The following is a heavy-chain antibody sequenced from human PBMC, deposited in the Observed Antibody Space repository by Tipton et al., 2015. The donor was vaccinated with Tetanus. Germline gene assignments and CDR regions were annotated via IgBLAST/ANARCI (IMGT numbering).Heavy chain of an antibody. CDR2: IYYSGST. J-gene: IGHJ4*02. D-gene: IGHD1-26*01. V-gene: IGHV4-31*03. CDR3: ARDQARGARGWNYFDY. CDR1: GGSVSSGGYY. Sequence: LRLSCTVSGGSVSSGGYYWSWIRQHPGKGLEWIGDIYYSGSTYYNPSLKSRVTISVDTSKNQFSLKLNSVTAADTAVYYCARDQARGARGWNYFDYWGQGTLVTVSS.